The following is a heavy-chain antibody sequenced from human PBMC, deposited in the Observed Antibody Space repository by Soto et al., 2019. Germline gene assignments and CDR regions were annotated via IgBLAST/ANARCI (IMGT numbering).Heavy chain of an antibody. CDR3: ARGVDAGVDY. Sequence: QVQLVQSGAEVKEPGASVKVSCTASGYTFTSLDINWVRQATGQGLEWMGWMNPNNGNTGYAQKFQGRVTLTRDTSISTAYMELSSLRSEDTAVYYCARGVDAGVDYWGQGTLVTVSS. CDR1: GYTFTSLD. J-gene: IGHJ4*02. V-gene: IGHV1-8*01. D-gene: IGHD1-26*01. CDR2: MNPNNGNT.